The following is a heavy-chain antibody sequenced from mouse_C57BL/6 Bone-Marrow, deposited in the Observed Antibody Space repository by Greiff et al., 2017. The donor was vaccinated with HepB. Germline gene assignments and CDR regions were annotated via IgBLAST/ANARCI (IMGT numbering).Heavy chain of an antibody. V-gene: IGHV1-19*01. CDR3: ARENTRGMDY. J-gene: IGHJ4*01. CDR1: GYTFTDYY. Sequence: EVKLLESGPVLVKPGASVKMSCKASGYTFTDYYMNWVKQSHGKGLEWIGVINPYNGGTSYNQKFKGKATLTVDKSSSTAYMELNSLTSEDSAVYYCARENTRGMDYWGQGTSATVSP. D-gene: IGHD3-3*01. CDR2: INPYNGGT.